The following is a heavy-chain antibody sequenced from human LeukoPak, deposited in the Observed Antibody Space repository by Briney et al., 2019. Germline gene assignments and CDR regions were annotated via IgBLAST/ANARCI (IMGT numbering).Heavy chain of an antibody. J-gene: IGHJ5*02. V-gene: IGHV1-18*04. Sequence: GASVKVSCKTSGYTFTGYYMHWVRQAPGQGLEWMGGIIPMFGTANHAQKLQGRVTMTTDTSTSTAYMELRSLRSDDTAVYYCARGIYCSGGSCYGGNWFDPWGQGTLVTVSS. CDR1: GYTFTGYY. CDR3: ARGIYCSGGSCYGGNWFDP. CDR2: IIPMFGTA. D-gene: IGHD2-15*01.